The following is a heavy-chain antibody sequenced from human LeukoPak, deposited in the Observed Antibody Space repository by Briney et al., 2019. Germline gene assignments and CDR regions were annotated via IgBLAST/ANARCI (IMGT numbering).Heavy chain of an antibody. D-gene: IGHD2-2*02. CDR1: GYTFTSNY. CDR2: ISPSGGST. Sequence: ASVKVSCKAFGYTFTSNYMHWVRQAPGQGPEWMGVISPSGGSTTYAQKFQGRVTLTRDMSTSTDYLELSSLRSDDTAVYYCARGIPPGDAFDIWGQGTMVTVSS. J-gene: IGHJ3*02. V-gene: IGHV1-46*01. CDR3: ARGIPPGDAFDI.